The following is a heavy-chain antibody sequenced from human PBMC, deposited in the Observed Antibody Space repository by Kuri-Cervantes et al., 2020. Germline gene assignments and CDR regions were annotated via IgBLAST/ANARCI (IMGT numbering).Heavy chain of an antibody. Sequence: ASVKVSCKASGYTFTGYYMHWVRQAPGQGLEWMGWINPNSGGTNYAQKFQGRVTMTRDTSTSTVYMELSSLRSEDTAVYYCARNYGDYVAYWYFDLWGRGTLVTVSS. CDR3: ARNYGDYVAYWYFDL. V-gene: IGHV1-2*02. CDR2: INPNSGGT. J-gene: IGHJ2*01. CDR1: GYTFTGYY. D-gene: IGHD4-17*01.